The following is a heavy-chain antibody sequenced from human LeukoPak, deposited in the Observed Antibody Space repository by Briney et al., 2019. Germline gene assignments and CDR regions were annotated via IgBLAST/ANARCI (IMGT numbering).Heavy chain of an antibody. D-gene: IGHD2-2*01. CDR2: IYYSGST. CDR1: GGSFSGYY. V-gene: IGHV4-31*11. J-gene: IGHJ4*02. Sequence: SETLSLTCAVYGGSFSGYYWSWIRQHPGKGLEWIGYIYYSGSTYYNPSLKSRVTISVDTSKNQFSLKLSSVTAADTAVYYCAGGYCTSTSCPYYWGQGTLVTVSS. CDR3: AGGYCTSTSCPYY.